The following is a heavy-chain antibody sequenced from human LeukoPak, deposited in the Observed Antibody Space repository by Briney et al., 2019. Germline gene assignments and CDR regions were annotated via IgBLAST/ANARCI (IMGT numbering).Heavy chain of an antibody. Sequence: GASVKVSCKVSGYTLTELSMHWVRQAPGKGLEWMGGFDPEDGETIYAQKFQGRVTMTEDTSTDTAYMELRSLRSDDTAVYYCARGGMGSSGYWLFDAFDIWGQGTMVTVSS. D-gene: IGHD3-22*01. J-gene: IGHJ3*02. CDR1: GYTLTELS. V-gene: IGHV1-24*01. CDR2: FDPEDGET. CDR3: ARGGMGSSGYWLFDAFDI.